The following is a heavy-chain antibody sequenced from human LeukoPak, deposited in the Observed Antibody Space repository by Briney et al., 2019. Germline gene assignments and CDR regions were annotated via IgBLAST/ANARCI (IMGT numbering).Heavy chain of an antibody. CDR1: GGSISSGDYY. CDR2: INHSGST. D-gene: IGHD3-10*01. V-gene: IGHV4-39*07. CDR3: ARGRVGTYYYGSGSYYNHNWFDP. Sequence: SETLSLTCTVSGGSISSGDYYWSWIRQPPGKGLEWIGEINHSGSTNYNPSLKSRVTIPVDTSKNQFSLKLSSVTAADTAVYYCARGRVGTYYYGSGSYYNHNWFDPWGQGTLVTVSS. J-gene: IGHJ5*02.